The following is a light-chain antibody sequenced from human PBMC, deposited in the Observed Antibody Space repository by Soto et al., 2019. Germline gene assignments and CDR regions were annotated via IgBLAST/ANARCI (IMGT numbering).Light chain of an antibody. J-gene: IGLJ1*01. CDR3: RPYTSSSPYV. CDR1: SSDVGGYNY. CDR2: DVS. Sequence: QCVLTQPASVSGSPGQSITSSCTGTSSDVGGYNYVSWYQQHPGKAPKLMIYDVSNRPSGVSNRFSGSKSGNTASLTISGLQAEDEDDYSCRPYTSSSPYVFGSGTKVTVL. V-gene: IGLV2-14*01.